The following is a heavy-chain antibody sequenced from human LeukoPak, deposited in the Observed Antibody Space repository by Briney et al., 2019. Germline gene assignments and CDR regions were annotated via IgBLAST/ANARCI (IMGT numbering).Heavy chain of an antibody. D-gene: IGHD3-10*01. V-gene: IGHV4-61*02. CDR3: AREGKITMVRGVIRYYYMDV. CDR2: IFTSGST. J-gene: IGHJ6*03. Sequence: SETLSLTCTVSGGSIGSGSYYWSWIRQPAGKGLEWIGRIFTSGSTKYNPSLKSRVTISVDTSKNQFSLKLSSVTAADTAVYYCAREGKITMVRGVIRYYYMDVWGKGTTVTISS. CDR1: GGSIGSGSYY.